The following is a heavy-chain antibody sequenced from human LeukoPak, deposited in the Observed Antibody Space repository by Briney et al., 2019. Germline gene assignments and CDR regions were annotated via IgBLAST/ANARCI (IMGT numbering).Heavy chain of an antibody. CDR3: ARGEYVISGYRNDAFDI. V-gene: IGHV1-2*02. D-gene: IGHD3-22*01. CDR1: GYTFTDYY. J-gene: IGHJ3*02. CDR2: INPNSGAT. Sequence: RASVKVSCKASGYTFTDYYMHWVRQAPGQRLEWMGWINPNSGATKYAQKFQGRVTMTRDTSISTAYMELSRLTSDDTAVYYCARGEYVISGYRNDAFDIWGQGTMVTVSS.